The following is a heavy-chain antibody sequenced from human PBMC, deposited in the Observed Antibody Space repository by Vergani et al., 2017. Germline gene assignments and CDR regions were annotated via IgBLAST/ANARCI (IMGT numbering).Heavy chain of an antibody. CDR2: IHYIGNT. D-gene: IGHD3-16*01. CDR1: GGSISSGGFY. J-gene: IGHJ4*02. V-gene: IGHV4-31*03. Sequence: QVQLQESGPGLVKPSETLSLTCSVSGGSISSGGFYWSWIRQHPGKGLEWIGYIHYIGNTYYNPSLKSRVTISVDTSKNQFSLKLSSVTAADTAVYYCARGVVVWGYSYFDYWGQGTLVTVSS. CDR3: ARGVVVWGYSYFDY.